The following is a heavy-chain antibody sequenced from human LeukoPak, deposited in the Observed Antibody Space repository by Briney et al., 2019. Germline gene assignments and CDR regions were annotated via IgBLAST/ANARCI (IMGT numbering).Heavy chain of an antibody. J-gene: IGHJ4*02. CDR2: INHSGST. D-gene: IGHD5-12*01. CDR1: GGSFSGYY. CDR3: AREAHSRHGGYDHYFDY. V-gene: IGHV4-34*01. Sequence: PSETLSLTCAVYGGSFSGYYWSWIRQPPGKGLEWIGEINHSGSTNYNPSLKSRVTISLNTSKNQFSLKLCSVTAADTAVYYCAREAHSRHGGYDHYFDYWGQGSLVTVSS.